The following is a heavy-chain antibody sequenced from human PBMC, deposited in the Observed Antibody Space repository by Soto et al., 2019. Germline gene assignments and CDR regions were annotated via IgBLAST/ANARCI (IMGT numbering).Heavy chain of an antibody. V-gene: IGHV4-39*01. CDR2: ISYSGNT. CDR3: LRYYYGSGSYLEVDC. CDR1: GGSISSSTYY. D-gene: IGHD3-10*01. J-gene: IGHJ4*02. Sequence: LSLTCTVSGGSISSSTYYLGWIRQPPGKGLDWIGSISYSGNTFYNPSLQSRVTISVDTSKNQFSLKLSSVTAADTAVYYCLRYYYGSGSYLEVDCWGQGTLVTVSS.